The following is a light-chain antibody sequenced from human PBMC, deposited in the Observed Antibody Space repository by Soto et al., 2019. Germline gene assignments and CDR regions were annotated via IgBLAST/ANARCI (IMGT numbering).Light chain of an antibody. Sequence: QSALTQPPSVSGSPGQSVAISCTGTSSDVGSYNRVSWYQQPPGTAPKLMIYEVSNRPSGVPDRFSGSKSGNTASLTISGRQAEYEADYYCNSYTTANTYVFGTGTKVTVL. J-gene: IGLJ1*01. V-gene: IGLV2-18*02. CDR1: SSDVGSYNR. CDR3: NSYTTANTYV. CDR2: EVS.